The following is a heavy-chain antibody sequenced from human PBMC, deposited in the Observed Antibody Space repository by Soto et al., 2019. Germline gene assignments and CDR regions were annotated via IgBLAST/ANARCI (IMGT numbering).Heavy chain of an antibody. Sequence: GGSLRLSCAASGFTFSSYWMHWVRQAPGKGLVWVSRINSDGSSTSYADSVKGRFTISRDNAKNTLYLQMNSLRAEDTAVYYCARDIFAVGILEWLDHGMDVWGKGTTVTVSS. CDR1: GFTFSSYW. V-gene: IGHV3-74*01. D-gene: IGHD3-3*01. CDR2: INSDGSST. CDR3: ARDIFAVGILEWLDHGMDV. J-gene: IGHJ6*04.